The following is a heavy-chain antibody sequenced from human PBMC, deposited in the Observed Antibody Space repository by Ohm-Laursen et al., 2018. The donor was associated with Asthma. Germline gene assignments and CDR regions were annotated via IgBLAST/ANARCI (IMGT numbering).Heavy chain of an antibody. Sequence: TLSLTCTVSGGSISSGGYYWSWIRQHPGKGLEWIGYIYSSGSTYYNPSLKSRVTISVDTSKNQFSLKLSSVTAADTAVYYCARLTTVGIYFDYWGQGTLVTVSS. CDR2: IYSSGST. CDR1: GGSISSGGYY. V-gene: IGHV4-31*03. D-gene: IGHD4-23*01. CDR3: ARLTTVGIYFDY. J-gene: IGHJ4*02.